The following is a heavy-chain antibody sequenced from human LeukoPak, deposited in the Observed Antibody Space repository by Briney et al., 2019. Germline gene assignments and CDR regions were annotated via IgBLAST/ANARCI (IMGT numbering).Heavy chain of an antibody. J-gene: IGHJ5*02. D-gene: IGHD3-10*01. CDR1: GGSISSSSYY. Sequence: SETLSLTCTVSGGSISSSSYYWSWIRQPPEKGLEWIGCIYNSGSTNYSPSLKSRVTISVDKSKNQFSLKLSSVTAADTAVYYCARQDITLVRGVSNWFDPWGQETLVTVFS. CDR2: IYNSGST. V-gene: IGHV4-61*05. CDR3: ARQDITLVRGVSNWFDP.